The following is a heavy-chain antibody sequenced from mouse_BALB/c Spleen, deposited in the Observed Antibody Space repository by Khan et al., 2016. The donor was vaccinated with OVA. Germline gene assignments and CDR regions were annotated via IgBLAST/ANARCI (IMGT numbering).Heavy chain of an antibody. CDR3: ARQPYYHYNVMDY. V-gene: IGHV2-6-1*01. D-gene: IGHD2-10*01. CDR1: GFSLTDYG. CDR2: MWSDGST. J-gene: IGHJ4*01. Sequence: QVQLKQSGPGLVAPSQSLSITCTISGFSLTDYGVHWVRQPPGKGLEWLVLMWSDGSTTYNSPLKSRLTISKDNSKSQVFLKMNSLQTDDTAMYFCARQPYYHYNVMDYWGQGTSVTGSS.